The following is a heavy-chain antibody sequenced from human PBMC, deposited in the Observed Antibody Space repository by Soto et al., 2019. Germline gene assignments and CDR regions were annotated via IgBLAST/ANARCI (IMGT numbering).Heavy chain of an antibody. D-gene: IGHD1-1*01. J-gene: IGHJ6*02. CDR3: ARTRNLDV. Sequence: QVHLQQWGAGLLKPSETLSLTCAVYGGSLSGYYGNWIRQSPGKGLEWIGEINYSGSTNYNPSLKSRVTISIDTSKKQFSLHLSSVSDADTAVYYCARTRNLDVWGQGTTVTVSS. CDR2: INYSGST. CDR1: GGSLSGYY. V-gene: IGHV4-34*01.